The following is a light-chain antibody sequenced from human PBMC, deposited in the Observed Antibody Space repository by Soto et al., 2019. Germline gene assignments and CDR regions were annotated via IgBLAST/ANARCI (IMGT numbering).Light chain of an antibody. CDR1: QPIAIK. CDR3: QQYYDWPPNT. J-gene: IGKJ2*01. Sequence: THSPALLSVSPWETATLSCKASQPIAIKLAWYQQSPGQTPRLLIYGASTRASGVPDRFSGSGSGTDFTLTITSPQPEDFATYYCQQYYDWPPNTFGQGTKVDIK. V-gene: IGKV3D-15*01. CDR2: GAS.